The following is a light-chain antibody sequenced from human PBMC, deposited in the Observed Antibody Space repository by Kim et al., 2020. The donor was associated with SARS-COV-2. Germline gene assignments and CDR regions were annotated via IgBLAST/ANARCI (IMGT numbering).Light chain of an antibody. CDR2: YTS. CDR1: DSNIGRYP. J-gene: IGLJ2*01. V-gene: IGLV1-44*01. Sequence: GPRFTISCSGSDSNIGRYPVNWYQLLPGAAPNLLIYYTSQRPSGIPDRFSGSKSGPSASLAISGLRSEDDAEYFCGAWDDKLSGPAFGGGTQLTVL. CDR3: GAWDDKLSGPA.